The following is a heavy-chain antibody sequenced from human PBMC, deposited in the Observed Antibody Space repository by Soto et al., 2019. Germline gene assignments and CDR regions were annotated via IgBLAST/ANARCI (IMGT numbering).Heavy chain of an antibody. CDR3: ARGPTIFGVVTPNWFDP. V-gene: IGHV4-59*01. CDR1: GGSISSYY. Sequence: SETLSLTCTVSGGSISSYYWSWIRQPPGKGLEWIGYIYYSGSTNYNPSLKSRVTISVDTSKNQFSLKLSSVTAADTAVYYCARGPTIFGVVTPNWFDPWGQGTLVTVSS. CDR2: IYYSGST. J-gene: IGHJ5*02. D-gene: IGHD3-3*01.